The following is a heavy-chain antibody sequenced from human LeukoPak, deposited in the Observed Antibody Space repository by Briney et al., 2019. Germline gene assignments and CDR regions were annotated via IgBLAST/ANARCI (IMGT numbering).Heavy chain of an antibody. J-gene: IGHJ4*02. CDR3: ATEHSGWYPPTRPFDY. Sequence: SETLSLTCTVSGGPISSSSYYWGWIRQPPGKGLEWIGSIYYSGSTYYNPSLKSRVTISVDTSKNQFSLKLSPVTAADTAVCYCATEHSGWYPPTRPFDYWGQGTLVTVSS. V-gene: IGHV4-39*01. CDR2: IYYSGST. D-gene: IGHD6-19*01. CDR1: GGPISSSSYY.